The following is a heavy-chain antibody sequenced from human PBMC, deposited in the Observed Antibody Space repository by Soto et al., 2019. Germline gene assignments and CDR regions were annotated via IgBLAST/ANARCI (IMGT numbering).Heavy chain of an antibody. CDR3: ARDSDLAVAGFFDY. J-gene: IGHJ4*02. Sequence: PSETLSLTCTVSGGSISSYYWSWIRQPPGKGLEWIGYIYYSGSTNYNPSLKSRVTISVDTSKNQFSLKLSSVTAADTAVYYCARDSDLAVAGFFDYWGQGTLVTVSS. D-gene: IGHD6-19*01. V-gene: IGHV4-59*01. CDR2: IYYSGST. CDR1: GGSISSYY.